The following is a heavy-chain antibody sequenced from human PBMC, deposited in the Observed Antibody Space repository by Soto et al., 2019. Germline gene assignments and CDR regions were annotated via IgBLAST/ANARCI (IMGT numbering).Heavy chain of an antibody. Sequence: EFGPTLVNPTQTLTLTCRFSGFSPSTSGVGAGWIRQPPGKALEWLALIYWNDDKRYSPSLKSRLTITKDTSKNQVVLTMTNMDPVDTATYYFAHFRSSWCFDYWGQGSLVTV. CDR3: AHFRSSWCFDY. D-gene: IGHD6-13*01. J-gene: IGHJ4*02. CDR1: GFSPSTSGVG. CDR2: IYWNDDK. V-gene: IGHV2-5*01.